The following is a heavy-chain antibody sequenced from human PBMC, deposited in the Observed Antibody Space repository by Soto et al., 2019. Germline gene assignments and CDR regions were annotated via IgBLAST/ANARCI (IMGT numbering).Heavy chain of an antibody. D-gene: IGHD3-3*01. CDR2: ISSSSSYI. J-gene: IGHJ4*02. CDR3: ARDEGYDFWSGYAPSVY. Sequence: GGSLRLSCAASGFTFSSYSMNWVRQAPGKGLEWVSSISSSSSYIYYADSVKGRFTISRDNAKNSLYLQMNSLRAEDTAVYYCARDEGYDFWSGYAPSVYWGQGTLVTVSS. CDR1: GFTFSSYS. V-gene: IGHV3-21*01.